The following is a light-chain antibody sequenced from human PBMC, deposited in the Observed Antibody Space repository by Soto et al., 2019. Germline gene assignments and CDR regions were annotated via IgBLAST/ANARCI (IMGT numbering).Light chain of an antibody. CDR2: DVR. Sequence: QSALAQPRSVSGSPGQSVTISCSGTTSDVVGYNYVSSYQQYPGNAPKLMIYDVRKRPSGAPDRFPSSKSGNTPSLTITGNQAEDEANYYCCSYGGRYTYVFGTGTKVTVL. J-gene: IGLJ1*01. V-gene: IGLV2-11*01. CDR3: CSYGGRYTYV. CDR1: TSDVVGYNY.